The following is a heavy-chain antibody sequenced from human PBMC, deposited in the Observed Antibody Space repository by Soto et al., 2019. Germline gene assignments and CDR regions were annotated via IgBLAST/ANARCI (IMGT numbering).Heavy chain of an antibody. CDR3: ARDLNIVATKGGYYYYGMDV. D-gene: IGHD5-12*01. CDR2: IYYSGST. Sequence: TLSITCTVSGGSISSGGYYWSWIRQHPGKGLEWIGYIYYSGSTYYNPSLKSRVTISVDTSKNQFSLKLSSVTAADTAVYYCARDLNIVATKGGYYYYGMDVWGQGTTVTVSS. J-gene: IGHJ6*02. CDR1: GGSISSGGYY. V-gene: IGHV4-31*03.